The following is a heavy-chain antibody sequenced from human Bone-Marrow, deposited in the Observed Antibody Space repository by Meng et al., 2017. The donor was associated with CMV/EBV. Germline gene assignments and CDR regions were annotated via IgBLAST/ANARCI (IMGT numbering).Heavy chain of an antibody. CDR2: MNPNSGNT. D-gene: IGHD3-3*01. CDR3: ARAGSHDFWSGYLSYYYSYDMDV. V-gene: IGHV1-8*01. Sequence: ASVKVSCKASGYTFTSYDINWVRQATGQGLEWMGWMNPNSGNTGYAQKFQGRVTITRNNSISTAYMELSSLRSEDTAVYYCARAGSHDFWSGYLSYYYSYDMDVWSQGTTVTVSS. CDR1: GYTFTSYD. J-gene: IGHJ6*02.